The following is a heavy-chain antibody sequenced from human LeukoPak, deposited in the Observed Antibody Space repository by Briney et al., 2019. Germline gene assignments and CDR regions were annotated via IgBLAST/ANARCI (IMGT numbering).Heavy chain of an antibody. Sequence: GGSLRLSCAASGFTFRSYAMHWGRQAPGKGLEWSAVRSYDGSNKYYADAVKGRFTISRNNSKNTHLLQMNLLRAEDTAVYYGARAYYCRGDCPFFDSWGQGTLVTISS. CDR1: GFTFRSYA. CDR2: RSYDGSNK. J-gene: IGHJ4*02. CDR3: ARAYYCRGDCPFFDS. V-gene: IGHV3-30-3*01. D-gene: IGHD2-21*02.